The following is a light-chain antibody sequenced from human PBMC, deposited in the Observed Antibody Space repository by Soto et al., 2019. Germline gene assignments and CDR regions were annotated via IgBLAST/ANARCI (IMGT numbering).Light chain of an antibody. J-gene: IGKJ1*01. CDR2: DAS. Sequence: EIVMTQSPATLSMSPGERATLSWRASQSVRSNLAWYHQKPGQAPRLLIYDASNRATGVPARFSGSRSGTDFTLTISDLEPADFGLYYCQQRLNWPPGFGQGTKVDIK. V-gene: IGKV3-11*01. CDR3: QQRLNWPPG. CDR1: QSVRSN.